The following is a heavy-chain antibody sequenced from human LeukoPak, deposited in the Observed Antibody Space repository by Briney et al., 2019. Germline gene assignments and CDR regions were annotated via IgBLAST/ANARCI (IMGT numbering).Heavy chain of an antibody. J-gene: IGHJ4*02. V-gene: IGHV4-39*02. CDR2: IYYSGST. CDR1: GGSISSSSSY. Sequence: SETLSLTCTVSGGSISSSSSYWGWIRQPPGKGLEWIGSIYYSGSTYYNPSLKSRVTISVDTSKNHFSLKLSSVTAADTAVYYCASRETDEYSSDYWGQGTLVTVSS. D-gene: IGHD6-6*01. CDR3: ASRETDEYSSDY.